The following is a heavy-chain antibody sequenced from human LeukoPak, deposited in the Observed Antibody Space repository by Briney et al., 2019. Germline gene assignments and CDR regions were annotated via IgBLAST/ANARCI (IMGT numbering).Heavy chain of an antibody. D-gene: IGHD2-15*01. Sequence: SGGSLRLSCAASGFTLSSYSMSWVRQAPGKGLEWVSTITTDIAYMYFADSVKGRFSMSRDNSKNSLYLQMDSLRAEDTAVYYCARDSGGWSRNYWGQGTLVTVSS. CDR3: ARDSGGWSRNY. CDR1: GFTLSSYS. CDR2: ITTDIAYM. J-gene: IGHJ4*02. V-gene: IGHV3-21*01.